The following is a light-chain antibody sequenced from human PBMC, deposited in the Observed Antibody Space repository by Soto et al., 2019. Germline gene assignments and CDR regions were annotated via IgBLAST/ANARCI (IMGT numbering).Light chain of an antibody. CDR2: WAS. CDR1: QSVLYSSNNKNY. J-gene: IGKJ1*01. CDR3: QQYYSTPLWE. Sequence: DIVMTQSPDSLAVSLGERATINCKSSQSVLYSSNNKNYLAWYQQKPGQPPKLLIYWASTRESGVPDRFSGSGSGTDFTLTISSLQAEDVAVYYCQQYYSTPLWEFGHGTKVEIK. V-gene: IGKV4-1*01.